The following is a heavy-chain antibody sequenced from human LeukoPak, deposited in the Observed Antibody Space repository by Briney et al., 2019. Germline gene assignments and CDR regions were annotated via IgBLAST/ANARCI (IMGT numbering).Heavy chain of an antibody. D-gene: IGHD2-8*01. Sequence: GGSLRLSCAASGFTFSDYYMSWIRQAPGKGLEWVSSISSSSSDTKYADSVKGRFTISRDNAKKSLYLQMNSLRAEDAAVYYCARDDGLDVFDVWGQGTAVTVSS. J-gene: IGHJ3*01. CDR2: ISSSSSDT. CDR1: GFTFSDYY. V-gene: IGHV3-11*05. CDR3: ARDDGLDVFDV.